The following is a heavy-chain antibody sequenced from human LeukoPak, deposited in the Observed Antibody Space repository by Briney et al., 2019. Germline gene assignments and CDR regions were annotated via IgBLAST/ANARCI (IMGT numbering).Heavy chain of an antibody. V-gene: IGHV4-39*01. CDR1: DDSINNGDYY. CDR3: ARQVHSRGWMDQ. Sequence: SETLSLTCTVSDDSINNGDYYWGWIRQSPGKGLEYIGSIYYGGGTWYNPSLKSRVTISIDTSRRQFSLRVTSMTTPDTAVYYCARQVHSRGWMDQWGQGIPVTVSS. CDR2: IYYGGGT. J-gene: IGHJ4*02. D-gene: IGHD2-2*01.